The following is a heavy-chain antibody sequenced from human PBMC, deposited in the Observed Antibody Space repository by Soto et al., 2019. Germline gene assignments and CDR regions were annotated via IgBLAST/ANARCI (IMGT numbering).Heavy chain of an antibody. Sequence: ASVKVSCKTSGFLFTSYSIHWVRQAPGQRPEWMGRINAGDGNTEYLQKFQGRVTITRDTSASTAYMELSSLRSEDTAVYFCATYSSSLAGYYGMDVWGQGTTVTVS. V-gene: IGHV1-3*01. D-gene: IGHD6-13*01. CDR3: ATYSSSLAGYYGMDV. J-gene: IGHJ6*02. CDR1: GFLFTSYS. CDR2: INAGDGNT.